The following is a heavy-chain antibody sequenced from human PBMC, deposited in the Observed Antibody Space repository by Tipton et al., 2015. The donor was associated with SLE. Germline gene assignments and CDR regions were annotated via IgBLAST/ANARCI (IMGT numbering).Heavy chain of an antibody. J-gene: IGHJ4*02. V-gene: IGHV3-21*01. D-gene: IGHD3-16*01. Sequence: SLRLSCAASGFTFSSYSMNWVRQAPGKGLEWVSSISSSSSYIYYADSVKGRFTISRDNAKNSLYLQMNSLRAEDTAVYYCARQNNHFNWGPDYFDYWGQGTLVTVSS. CDR3: ARQNNHFNWGPDYFDY. CDR2: ISSSSSYI. CDR1: GFTFSSYS.